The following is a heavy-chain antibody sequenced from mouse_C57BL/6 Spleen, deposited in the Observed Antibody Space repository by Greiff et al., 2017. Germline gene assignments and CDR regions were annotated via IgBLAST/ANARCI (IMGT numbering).Heavy chain of an antibody. J-gene: IGHJ4*01. CDR2: IWRGGST. CDR1: GFSLTSYG. CDR3: ARQNYLMDY. V-gene: IGHV2-2*01. D-gene: IGHD1-1*02. Sequence: VQLQESGPGLVQPSQSLSITCTVSGFSLTSYGVHWVRQSPGKGLEWLGVIWRGGSTDYNAAFISRLSISKDNSKSQVFFKMNSLQADDTAIYYCARQNYLMDYWGQGASVTVSS.